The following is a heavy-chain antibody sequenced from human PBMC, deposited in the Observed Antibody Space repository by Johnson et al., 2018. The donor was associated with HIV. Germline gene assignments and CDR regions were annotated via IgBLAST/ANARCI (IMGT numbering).Heavy chain of an antibody. Sequence: VQLVESGGGLVKPGGSLRLSCAASGFSFTNAWMSWVRQAPGKGLEWVGRIKSKTDGGTTDYAAPVKGRFTISRDDSKNTLYLQMNSLKTEDTAVYYCTTDLASDAFDIWGQGTMVTVSS. V-gene: IGHV3-15*01. CDR3: TTDLASDAFDI. CDR2: IKSKTDGGTT. CDR1: GFSFTNAW. J-gene: IGHJ3*02.